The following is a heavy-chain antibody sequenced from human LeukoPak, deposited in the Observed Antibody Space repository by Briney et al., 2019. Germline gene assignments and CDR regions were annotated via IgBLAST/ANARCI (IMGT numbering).Heavy chain of an antibody. V-gene: IGHV3-21*01. J-gene: IGHJ3*02. D-gene: IGHD5-18*01. CDR2: ISSSSSYI. CDR3: ARDIDSYGKTDAFDI. Sequence: PGGSLRLSCAASGLTFSSYSMNWVRQAPGEGLEWVSSISSSSSYIYYADSVKGRFTIPRDNAKNSLYLQMNSLRAEDTAVYYCARDIDSYGKTDAFDIWGQGTMVTVSS. CDR1: GLTFSSYS.